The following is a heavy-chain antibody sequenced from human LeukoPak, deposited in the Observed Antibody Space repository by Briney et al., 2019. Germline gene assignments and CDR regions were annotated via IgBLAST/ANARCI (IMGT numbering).Heavy chain of an antibody. CDR2: ISSSGSTI. CDR3: ARELRRLHSSGCFDL. CDR1: GFTFSDYY. D-gene: IGHD6-19*01. J-gene: IGHJ2*01. Sequence: PGGSLRLSRAASGFTFSDYYMSWIRQAPGKGLEWVSYISSSGSTIYYADSVKGRFTISRDNAKNSLYLQMNSLRAEDTAVYYCARELRRLHSSGCFDLWGRGTLVTVSS. V-gene: IGHV3-11*01.